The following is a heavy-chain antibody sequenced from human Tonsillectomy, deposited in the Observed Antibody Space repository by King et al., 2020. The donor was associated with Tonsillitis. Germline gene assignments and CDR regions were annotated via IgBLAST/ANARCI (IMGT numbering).Heavy chain of an antibody. J-gene: IGHJ4*02. CDR3: ARGRSLAY. Sequence: QLVQSGAEVKRSGASVKVSCKASGYTFTNSDINWVRQATGQGLEWMGRMNPNGGNTDYAQKFQGRVTMTRDTAITTAYMELSSLRPEDTAVYYCARGRSLAYWGQGTLVTVSS. V-gene: IGHV1-8*02. CDR1: GYTFTNSD. CDR2: MNPNGGNT.